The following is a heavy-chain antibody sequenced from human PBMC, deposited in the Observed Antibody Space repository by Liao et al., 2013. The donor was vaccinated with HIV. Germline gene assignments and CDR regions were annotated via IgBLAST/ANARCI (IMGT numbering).Heavy chain of an antibody. CDR2: IYNSGST. CDR3: ARDRAAPTTYTPYFDF. J-gene: IGHJ4*02. Sequence: QVQLQESGPGLVKPSETLSLTCTVSGGSISSYHWSWIRQPAGKGLEWIGRIYNSGSTNYNPSLKSRVTMSVDTSKNQFSLRLSSVTAADTAFYYCARDRAAPTTYTPYFDFWGQGILVIVSS. V-gene: IGHV4-4*07. D-gene: IGHD1-1*01. CDR1: GGSISSYH.